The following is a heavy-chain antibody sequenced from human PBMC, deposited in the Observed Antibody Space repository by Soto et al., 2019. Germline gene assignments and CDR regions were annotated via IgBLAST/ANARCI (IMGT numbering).Heavy chain of an antibody. J-gene: IGHJ6*02. CDR1: GGSISSGGYY. CDR2: IYYSGST. V-gene: IGHV4-31*03. Sequence: QVQLQESGPGLVKPSQTLSLTCTVSGGSISSGGYYWSWIRQHPGKGLEWIGYIYYSGSTYYNPSLKSRVTISVDTSKNQFSLKLSSVTAADTAVYYCARDSRLLWFGEPTGVAGMDVWGQGTTVTVSS. D-gene: IGHD3-10*01. CDR3: ARDSRLLWFGEPTGVAGMDV.